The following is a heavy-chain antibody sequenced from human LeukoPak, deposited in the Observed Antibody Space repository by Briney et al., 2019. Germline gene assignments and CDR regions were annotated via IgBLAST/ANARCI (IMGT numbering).Heavy chain of an antibody. CDR2: IIPIFGTA. CDR1: GGTFSTYA. V-gene: IGHV1-69*05. J-gene: IGHJ4*02. D-gene: IGHD5-18*01. CDR3: TRVRRNVDTAIPEGSDF. Sequence: ASVKVSCKASGGTFSTYAISWVRQTPGQGLEWMGGIIPIFGTANYAQKFQGRVTITTDESTSTAYMELSSLRSEDTAVYYCTRVRRNVDTAIPEGSDFWGQGTLVTVSS.